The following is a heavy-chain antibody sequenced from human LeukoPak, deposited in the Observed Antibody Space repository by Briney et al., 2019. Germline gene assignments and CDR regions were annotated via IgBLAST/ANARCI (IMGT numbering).Heavy chain of an antibody. Sequence: GGSLRLSCVASGFTFGKYWMSWVRQAPGKGLEWVANIKLDGSEKNYVDSVKGRFTISRDNTKNSLYLQMNSLRAEDTAVFYCTRDQYDTWSRRGNFDSWGQGTLVIVSS. J-gene: IGHJ4*02. CDR1: GFTFGKYW. CDR2: IKLDGSEK. V-gene: IGHV3-7*03. CDR3: TRDQYDTWSRRGNFDS. D-gene: IGHD3-3*01.